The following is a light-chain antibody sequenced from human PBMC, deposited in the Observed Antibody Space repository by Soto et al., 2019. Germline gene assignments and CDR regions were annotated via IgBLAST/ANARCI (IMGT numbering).Light chain of an antibody. CDR2: DVS. Sequence: QSALTQPASVSGSPGQSITISCAGTSGDVGAFDYVSWYQHHPGKVPKLMIYDVSDRPSGVSTRFSGSKSANMASLTISGLQADDEADYYCAAYTTSSTLVFGGGTKPTVL. CDR1: SGDVGAFDY. V-gene: IGLV2-14*03. CDR3: AAYTTSSTLV. J-gene: IGLJ3*02.